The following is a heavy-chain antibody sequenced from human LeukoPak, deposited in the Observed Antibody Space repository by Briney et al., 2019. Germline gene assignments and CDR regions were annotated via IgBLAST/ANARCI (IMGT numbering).Heavy chain of an antibody. CDR1: GFTFTNYA. CDR2: IYSGGST. V-gene: IGHV3-66*01. CDR3: ARGSMTTVGT. J-gene: IGHJ5*02. D-gene: IGHD4-11*01. Sequence: GGSLRLSCAASGFTFTNYAMSWVRQAPGKGLEWVSVIYSGGSTYYADSVKGRFTISRDNAKNSLYLQMNSLRAEDTAVYYCARGSMTTVGTWGQGTLVTVSS.